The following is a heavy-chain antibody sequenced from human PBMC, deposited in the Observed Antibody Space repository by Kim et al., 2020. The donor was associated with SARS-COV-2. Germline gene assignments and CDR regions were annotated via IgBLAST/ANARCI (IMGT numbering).Heavy chain of an antibody. CDR1: GYTFPGYH. V-gene: IGHV1-2*06. CDR3: ARQYYVDCR. CDR2: IDPKSGGT. Sequence: ASVKVSCKASGYTFPGYHIHWVRQAPGQGLEWMGRIDPKSGGTIYAQKFQGRVTLTRDTSISTAYMEVNRLTSDDTAVYFCARQYYVDCRWGQGTLVTVSS. D-gene: IGHD4-17*01. J-gene: IGHJ4*02.